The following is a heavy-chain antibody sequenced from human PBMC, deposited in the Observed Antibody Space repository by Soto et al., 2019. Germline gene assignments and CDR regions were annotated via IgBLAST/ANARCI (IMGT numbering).Heavy chain of an antibody. V-gene: IGHV1-18*01. CDR3: ARDLKYDFWSGYSHYYYYGMDV. Sequence: ASVKVSCKASGYTFTSYGISCVRQAPGQGLEWMGWISAYNGNTNYAQKLQGGVTMTTDTSTSTAYMELRSLRSDDTAVYYCARDLKYDFWSGYSHYYYYGMDVWGQGTTVTVSS. J-gene: IGHJ6*02. CDR1: GYTFTSYG. CDR2: ISAYNGNT. D-gene: IGHD3-3*01.